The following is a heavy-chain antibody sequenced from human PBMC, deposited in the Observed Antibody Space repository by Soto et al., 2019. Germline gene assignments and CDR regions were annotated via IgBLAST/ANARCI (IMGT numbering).Heavy chain of an antibody. CDR3: AKFGGAAAGAKNYYYYYGMDV. V-gene: IGHV4-34*01. Sequence: SETLSLTCAVYGGSFSGYYWSWIRQPPGTGLEWIGEINHSGSTNYNPSLKSRVTISVDTSKNQFSLKLSSVTAADTAVYYCAKFGGAAAGAKNYYYYYGMDVWGQGTTVT. CDR2: INHSGST. CDR1: GGSFSGYY. J-gene: IGHJ6*02. D-gene: IGHD6-13*01.